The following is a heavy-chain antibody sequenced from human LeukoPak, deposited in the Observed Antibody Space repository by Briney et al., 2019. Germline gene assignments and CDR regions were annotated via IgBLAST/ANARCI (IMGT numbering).Heavy chain of an antibody. CDR3: ARDRAYYYDSASDY. J-gene: IGHJ4*02. V-gene: IGHV3-48*03. D-gene: IGHD3-22*01. CDR2: ISSSGSTI. Sequence: GGSLRLSCAASGFTFSSYEMNWVRQAPGKGLEWVSYISSSGSTIYYADSVNGRFTISRDNAKNSLYLQMNSLRAEDTAVYYCARDRAYYYDSASDYWGQGTLVTVSS. CDR1: GFTFSSYE.